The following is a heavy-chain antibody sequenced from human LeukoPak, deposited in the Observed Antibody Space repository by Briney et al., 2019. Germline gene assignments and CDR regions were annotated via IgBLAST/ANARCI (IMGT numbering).Heavy chain of an antibody. CDR1: GFTFSSYA. V-gene: IGHV3-30*02. J-gene: IGHJ4*02. D-gene: IGHD4-17*01. CDR2: TRYDESNE. Sequence: PGGSLRLSCAASGFTFSSYAMSWVRQAPGKGLQWVASTRYDESNEYYADSVKGRFTISRDNSRNTLHLQMNSLRPEDTAVYYCAKVKGRYGDYGFDQWGQGTLVTVSS. CDR3: AKVKGRYGDYGFDQ.